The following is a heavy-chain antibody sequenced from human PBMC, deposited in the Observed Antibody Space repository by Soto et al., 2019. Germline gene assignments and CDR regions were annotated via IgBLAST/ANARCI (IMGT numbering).Heavy chain of an antibody. J-gene: IGHJ5*02. D-gene: IGHD2-15*01. V-gene: IGHV1-69*01. CDR3: ARSESQAAPPYIWFDP. CDR1: GGTFSSYA. Sequence: QVQLVQSGAEVKKPGSSVKVSCKASGGTFSSYAISWVRQAPGQGLEWMGGIIPIFGTANYAQKFQGRVTITAVESTSTAYMELSSLRSEDTAVYYCARSESQAAPPYIWFDPWGQGTLVTVSS. CDR2: IIPIFGTA.